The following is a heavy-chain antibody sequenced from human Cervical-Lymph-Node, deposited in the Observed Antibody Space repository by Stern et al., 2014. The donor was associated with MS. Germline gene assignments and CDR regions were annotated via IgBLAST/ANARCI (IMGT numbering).Heavy chain of an antibody. CDR3: ARATDILTGHYPYYFDY. Sequence: QVQLQESGPGLVKPSETLSLTCSVSGGSIRSYYWSWIRQPPGKGQEWIGYIHYSGSTTYNPSLKSRVTISVDTSKNQFSLKLSPVTAADTAVYYCARATDILTGHYPYYFDYWGQGTLVTVSS. CDR2: IHYSGST. V-gene: IGHV4-59*01. CDR1: GGSIRSYY. J-gene: IGHJ4*02. D-gene: IGHD3-9*01.